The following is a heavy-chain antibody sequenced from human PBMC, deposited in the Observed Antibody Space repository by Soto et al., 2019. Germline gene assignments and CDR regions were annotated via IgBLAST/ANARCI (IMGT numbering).Heavy chain of an antibody. CDR3: AKAQPYCVTTTCPPFYYGVDV. CDR2: TSYDGSNQ. J-gene: IGHJ6*02. Sequence: GGSLRLSXAASGFSFSTYDMHWVRQAPGKGLEWVAVTSYDGSNQYYTNSVKGRFTISRDNSKNTLYLQMNSLRAEDTAVYYCAKAQPYCVTTTCPPFYYGVDVWGQGTTVTVSS. CDR1: GFSFSTYD. D-gene: IGHD2-21*01. V-gene: IGHV3-30*18.